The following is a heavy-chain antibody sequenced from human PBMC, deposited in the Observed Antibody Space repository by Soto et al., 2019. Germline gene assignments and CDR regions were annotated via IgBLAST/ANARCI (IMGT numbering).Heavy chain of an antibody. CDR1: GFTFSSYG. D-gene: IGHD3-22*01. J-gene: IGHJ4*02. CDR2: ISYDGSNK. CDR3: AKDLMYYYDSSGYPAPLDY. Sequence: LRLSCAASGFTFSSYGMHWVRQAPGKGLEWVAVISYDGSNKYYADSVKGRFTISRDNSKNTLYLQMNSLRAEDTAVYYCAKDLMYYYDSSGYPAPLDYWGQGTLVTGSS. V-gene: IGHV3-30*18.